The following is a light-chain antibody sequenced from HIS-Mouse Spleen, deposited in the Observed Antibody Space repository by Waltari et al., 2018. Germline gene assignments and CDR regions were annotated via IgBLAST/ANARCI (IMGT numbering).Light chain of an antibody. Sequence: QSALTQPASVSGSPGQSITISCTGTSSDVGSYNLVSWYQQHPGKAPILMIYEGSKRPSGVSNRFSGCKSGNTASLTISGLQAEDEADYYCCSYAGSSTWVFGGGTKLTVL. V-gene: IGLV2-23*01. CDR1: SSDVGSYNL. CDR2: EGS. J-gene: IGLJ3*02. CDR3: CSYAGSSTWV.